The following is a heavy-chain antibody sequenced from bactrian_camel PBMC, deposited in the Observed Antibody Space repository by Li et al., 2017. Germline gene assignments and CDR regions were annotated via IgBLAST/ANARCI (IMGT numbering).Heavy chain of an antibody. CDR2: IYHDGSNT. D-gene: IGHD5*01. J-gene: IGHJ4*01. Sequence: HVQLVESGGGSVQAGGSLILSCVASELVCMRDYYMTWVRQAPGKGLEWMSSIYHDGSNTYYADSVKGRFSISRDNAKNTVYLQMSSLKSEDTALYYCATGALGTRLCLLGPGDPGHRL. CDR3: ATGALGTRLCL. V-gene: IGHV3-2*01. CDR1: ELVCMRDYY.